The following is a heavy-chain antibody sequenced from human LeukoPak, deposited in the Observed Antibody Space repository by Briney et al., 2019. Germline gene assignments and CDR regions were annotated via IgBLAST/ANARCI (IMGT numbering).Heavy chain of an antibody. CDR2: ISSSSSYI. Sequence: GGSLRLSCAASGFTSSSYSMNWVHQAPGKGLEWVSSISSSSSYIYYADSVKGRFTISRDNAKNSLYLQMNSLRAEDTAVYYCARGSGYWLVSDAFDIWGQGTMVTVSS. D-gene: IGHD3-3*01. CDR3: ARGSGYWLVSDAFDI. CDR1: GFTSSSYS. V-gene: IGHV3-21*01. J-gene: IGHJ3*02.